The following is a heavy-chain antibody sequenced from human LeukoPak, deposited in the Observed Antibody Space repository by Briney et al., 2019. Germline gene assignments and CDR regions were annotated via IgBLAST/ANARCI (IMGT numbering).Heavy chain of an antibody. CDR3: AKDMGPRSGESWGYFDY. CDR1: GFTFDDYA. D-gene: IGHD3-16*01. Sequence: PGGSLRLSCAASGFTFDDYAMHWVRQAPGKGLEWVSGISWNSGSIGYADSVKGRFTISRDNAKNSLYLQMNSLRAEDTALYYCAKDMGPRSGESWGYFDYWGQGTLVTVSS. J-gene: IGHJ4*02. V-gene: IGHV3-9*01. CDR2: ISWNSGSI.